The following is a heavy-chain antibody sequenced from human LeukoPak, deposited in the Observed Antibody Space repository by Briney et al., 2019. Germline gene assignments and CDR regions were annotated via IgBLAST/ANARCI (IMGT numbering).Heavy chain of an antibody. CDR3: ARDLIAVAGTGDY. V-gene: IGHV3-21*01. D-gene: IGHD6-19*01. CDR2: ISSSSSYI. Sequence: SSISSSSSYIYYADSVKGRFTISRDNAKNSLYLQMNSLRAEDTAVYYCARDLIAVAGTGDYWGQGTLVTVSS. J-gene: IGHJ4*02.